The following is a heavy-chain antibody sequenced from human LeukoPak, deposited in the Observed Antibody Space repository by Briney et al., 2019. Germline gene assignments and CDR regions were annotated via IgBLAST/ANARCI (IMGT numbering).Heavy chain of an antibody. CDR3: ASGYYDYVWGSYRPLDY. Sequence: SETLSLTCTVSGGSISSSSYYWGWIRQPPGEGLEWIGSIYYSGSTYYNPSLKSRVTISVDTSKNQFSLKLSSVTAADTAVYYSASGYYDYVWGSYRPLDYWGQGTLVTVSS. CDR2: IYYSGST. CDR1: GGSISSSSYY. V-gene: IGHV4-39*01. D-gene: IGHD3-16*01. J-gene: IGHJ4*02.